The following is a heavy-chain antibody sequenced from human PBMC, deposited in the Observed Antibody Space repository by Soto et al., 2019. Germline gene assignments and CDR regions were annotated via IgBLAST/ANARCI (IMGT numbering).Heavy chain of an antibody. CDR3: AIQESDWNDRFDY. V-gene: IGHV3-30*03. CDR2: ISYDGTDE. CDR1: GFSFSSYG. D-gene: IGHD1-1*01. J-gene: IGHJ4*02. Sequence: QVQLVESGGGVVQPGRSLRLSCAASGFSFSSYGMHWVRQAPGKGLEWVAMISYDGTDEYYADSVKGRFTISRDNSKNAVYLQRHSLRAEDTAVYYCAIQESDWNDRFDYWGQGTLVSVTS.